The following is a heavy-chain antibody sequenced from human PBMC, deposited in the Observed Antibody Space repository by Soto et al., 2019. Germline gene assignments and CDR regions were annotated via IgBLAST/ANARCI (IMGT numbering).Heavy chain of an antibody. Sequence: IQLVQSAGAVTRRGASVRVSCKASGYTFNTFGVTWVRQAPGQGLEWMGCISGYGGKRDYSRKLQGRITLTADPSTSTSYMELMNLTSDDTAVYYRARGWGKYFGDKDFWRQATLVTPSS. CDR3: ARGWGKYFGDKDF. V-gene: IGHV1-18*01. D-gene: IGHD7-27*01. CDR1: GYTFNTFG. CDR2: ISGYGGKR. J-gene: IGHJ4*02.